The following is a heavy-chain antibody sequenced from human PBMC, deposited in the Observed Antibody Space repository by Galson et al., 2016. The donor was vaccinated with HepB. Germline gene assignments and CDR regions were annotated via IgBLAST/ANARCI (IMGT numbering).Heavy chain of an antibody. CDR2: TKNKAASYTT. V-gene: IGHV3-72*01. Sequence: SLRLSCAASGFTFSDHYMDWVRQAPGKGLEWVGRTKNKAASYTTEYAASVKGRFTISRDDSKSSLYLQMNSLKTEDNAGYYCAVRFGGRSNSWGQGTLVTVSS. CDR3: AVRFGGRSNS. D-gene: IGHD3-10*01. J-gene: IGHJ4*02. CDR1: GFTFSDHY.